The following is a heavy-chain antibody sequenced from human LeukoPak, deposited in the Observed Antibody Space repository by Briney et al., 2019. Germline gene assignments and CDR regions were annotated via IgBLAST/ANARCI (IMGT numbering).Heavy chain of an antibody. V-gene: IGHV4-34*01. D-gene: IGHD6-13*01. CDR2: INHSGST. CDR3: ARDEGGSSSWFDY. Sequence: SETLSLTCAVYGGSFSGYYWSWIRQPPGKGLEWIGEINHSGSTNYNPSLKSRVTISVDTSKNQFSLKLSSVTAADTAVYYCARDEGGSSSWFDYWGQGTLVTVSS. J-gene: IGHJ4*02. CDR1: GGSFSGYY.